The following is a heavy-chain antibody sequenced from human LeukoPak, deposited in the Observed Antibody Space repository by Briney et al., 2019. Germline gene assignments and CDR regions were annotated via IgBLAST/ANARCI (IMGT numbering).Heavy chain of an antibody. Sequence: ESGPALVKPTQTHTLTCTFSGFSLSTSGMCVSWIRQPPGKALEWLARIDWDDDKYYSTSPKTRLTISKDTSKNQVVLTMTNMDPVDTATYYCARIPPHFVDLVDVWGQGTTVTVSS. V-gene: IGHV2-70*11. D-gene: IGHD3/OR15-3a*01. CDR2: IDWDDDK. CDR3: ARIPPHFVDLVDV. J-gene: IGHJ6*02. CDR1: GFSLSTSGMC.